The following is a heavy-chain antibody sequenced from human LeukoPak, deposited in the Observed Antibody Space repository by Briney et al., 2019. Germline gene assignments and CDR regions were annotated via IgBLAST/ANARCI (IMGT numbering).Heavy chain of an antibody. Sequence: PGGSLRLSCAASGFTFSSYAMSGVRQAPGKGLEWVSAISGSGGSTYYADSVKGRFTISRDNSKNTLYLQMNSLRAEDTAVYYCAKGEDYYDSSGPLDYWGQGTLVTVSS. J-gene: IGHJ4*02. CDR2: ISGSGGST. V-gene: IGHV3-23*01. CDR3: AKGEDYYDSSGPLDY. D-gene: IGHD3-22*01. CDR1: GFTFSSYA.